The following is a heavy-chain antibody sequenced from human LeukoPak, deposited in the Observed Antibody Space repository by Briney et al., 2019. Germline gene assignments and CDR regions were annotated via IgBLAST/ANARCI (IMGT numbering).Heavy chain of an antibody. CDR3: ARDFASGRDGPFDY. V-gene: IGHV4-59*01. D-gene: IGHD6-19*01. CDR2: IYYSGST. J-gene: IGHJ4*02. Sequence: SETLSLTCTVSGGSISSYYWSWIRQPPGKGLEWIGYIYYSGSTNYNPSLKSRVTISVDTSRNQFSLKLSSVTAADTAVYYCARDFASGRDGPFDYWGQGTLVTVSS. CDR1: GGSISSYY.